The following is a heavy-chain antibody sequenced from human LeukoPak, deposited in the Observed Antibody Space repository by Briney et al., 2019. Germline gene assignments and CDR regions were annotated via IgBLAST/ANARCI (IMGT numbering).Heavy chain of an antibody. CDR2: IRYDGSNK. D-gene: IGHD3-22*01. CDR3: AKGQSPYYYDSSGYYSMS. J-gene: IGHJ4*02. V-gene: IGHV3-30*02. Sequence: HTGGSLRLSCAASGFTFSSYGMHWVRQAPGKGLEWVAFIRYDGSNKYYADSVKSRFTISRDNSKNTLYLQMNSLRAGDTAVYYCAKGQSPYYYDSSGYYSMSWGQGTLVTVSS. CDR1: GFTFSSYG.